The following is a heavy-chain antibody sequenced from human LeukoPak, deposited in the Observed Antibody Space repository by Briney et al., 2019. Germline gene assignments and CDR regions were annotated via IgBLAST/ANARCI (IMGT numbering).Heavy chain of an antibody. D-gene: IGHD5-18*01. CDR2: ISAYNGNT. CDR1: GYTFTSYG. J-gene: IGHJ4*02. Sequence: ASVKVSCKASGYTFTSYGISWVRQAPGQGLEWMGWISAYNGNTNYAQKFQGRVTLTTDTSTSTAYMELRSLRSDDTAAYYCVRGYSYGFYFDYWGQGSLVTVSS. CDR3: VRGYSYGFYFDY. V-gene: IGHV1-18*01.